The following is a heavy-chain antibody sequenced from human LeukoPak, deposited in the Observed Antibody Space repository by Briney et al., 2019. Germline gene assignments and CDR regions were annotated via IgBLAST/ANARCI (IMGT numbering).Heavy chain of an antibody. CDR3: ARALNGAVAGTWNY. CDR1: GYTFTSYG. Sequence: ASVKVSCKASGYTFTSYGISWVRQAPGQGLEWMGWISAYNGNTNYAQKLQGRVTMTTDTSTSTAYMELRSLRSDDTAVYYCARALNGAVAGTWNYWGQGTLVTVSS. CDR2: ISAYNGNT. J-gene: IGHJ4*02. D-gene: IGHD6-19*01. V-gene: IGHV1-18*01.